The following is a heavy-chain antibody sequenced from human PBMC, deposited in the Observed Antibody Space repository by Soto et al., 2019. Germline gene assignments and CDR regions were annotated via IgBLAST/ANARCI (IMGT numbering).Heavy chain of an antibody. CDR3: AHYVSASPAGWFDP. D-gene: IGHD3-10*01. Sequence: QITLKESGPALVKPTQTLTLTCTFSGFSLSTSGEAVGWIRQPPGEALEWLALIYWDDDNRYNPTLKTRLTIANDTSENQVVLTLTNMDPVDTTTYYCAHYVSASPAGWFDPWGQGILLTVSS. CDR2: IYWDDDN. V-gene: IGHV2-5*02. CDR1: GFSLSTSGEA. J-gene: IGHJ5*02.